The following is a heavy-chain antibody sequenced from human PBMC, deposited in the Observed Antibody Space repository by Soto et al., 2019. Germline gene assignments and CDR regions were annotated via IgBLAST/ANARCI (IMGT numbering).Heavy chain of an antibody. V-gene: IGHV3-74*01. J-gene: IGHJ4*02. CDR2: INTDGSST. CDR3: ARGQQGGYYVVK. Sequence: VQLVESGGNLVQPGGSLRLSCAASGFTFSTYWIHWVRQTPGKGLVWVSRINTDGSSTNYADSVKGRFTISRVNARNTLYLQMNILRREDTAVYYCARGQQGGYYVVKWGQGTLVTVSS. CDR1: GFTFSTYW. D-gene: IGHD2-15*01.